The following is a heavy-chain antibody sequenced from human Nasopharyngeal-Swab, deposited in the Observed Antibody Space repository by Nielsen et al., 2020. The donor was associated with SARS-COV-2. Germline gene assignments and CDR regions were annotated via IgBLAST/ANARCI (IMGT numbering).Heavy chain of an antibody. Sequence: ASVKVSCKTSGYTFTSYGISWVRQAPGQGLEWLGSISVHNGYTNYPQKLQGRVTITADKSTATAYMQLSSLRSEDTAVYYCARESGSSQYSAYYMDVWGKGTAVTVSS. CDR1: GYTFTSYG. CDR2: ISVHNGYT. V-gene: IGHV1-18*01. J-gene: IGHJ6*03. CDR3: ARESGSSQYSAYYMDV. D-gene: IGHD2-15*01.